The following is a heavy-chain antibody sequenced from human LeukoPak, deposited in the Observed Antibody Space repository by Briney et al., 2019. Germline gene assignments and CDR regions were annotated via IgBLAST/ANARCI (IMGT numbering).Heavy chain of an antibody. J-gene: IGHJ4*02. CDR1: GFTFTTYW. Sequence: PGGSLRLSCAASGFTFTTYWMHWVRQAPGKGLVWVSHINSDGSSTSYADSVKGRFTISRDNAKNTLYLQMNSLRAEDTAVYYCAREAEYGDYDYWGQGTLVTVSS. V-gene: IGHV3-74*01. CDR2: INSDGSST. CDR3: AREAEYGDYDY. D-gene: IGHD4-17*01.